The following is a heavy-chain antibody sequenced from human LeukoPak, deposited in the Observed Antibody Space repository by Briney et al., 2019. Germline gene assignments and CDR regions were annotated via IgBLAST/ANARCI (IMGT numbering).Heavy chain of an antibody. CDR1: GFTFSDYY. Sequence: GGSLRLSCAASGFTFSDYYMSWIRQAPGKGLEWVSYISSSGSTIYYADSVKGRFTISRDNAKNSLYLQMNSLRAEDTAVYYCAKDQVAARPPIYWGQGTVVTVSS. CDR2: ISSSGSTI. J-gene: IGHJ4*02. V-gene: IGHV3-11*01. D-gene: IGHD6-6*01. CDR3: AKDQVAARPPIY.